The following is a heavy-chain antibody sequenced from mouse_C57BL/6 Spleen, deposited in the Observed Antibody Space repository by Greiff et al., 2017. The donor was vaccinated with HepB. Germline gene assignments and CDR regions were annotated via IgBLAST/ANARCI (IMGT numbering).Heavy chain of an antibody. V-gene: IGHV8-12*01. Sequence: QVQLKESGPGILQSSQTLSLTCSFSGFSLSTSGMGVSWIRQPSGKGLEWLAHIYWDDDKRYNPSLKSRLTISKDTSRNQVFLKITSVDTADTATYYCARRAVYYYGSSNVWYFDVWGTGTTVTVSS. J-gene: IGHJ1*03. CDR3: ARRAVYYYGSSNVWYFDV. CDR1: GFSLSTSGMG. D-gene: IGHD1-1*01. CDR2: IYWDDDK.